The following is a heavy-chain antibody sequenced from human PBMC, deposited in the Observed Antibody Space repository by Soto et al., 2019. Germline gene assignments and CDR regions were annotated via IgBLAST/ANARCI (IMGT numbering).Heavy chain of an antibody. J-gene: IGHJ4*02. CDR1: GGSISSGDYY. D-gene: IGHD3-3*01. Sequence: SETLSLTCTVSGGSISSGDYYWSWIRQPPGKGLEWIGYIYYSGSTYYNPSLKSRVTISVDTSKNQFSLKLSSVTAADTAVYYCARAGLDDFWSMSSPYYFDYWGQGTLVTVSS. V-gene: IGHV4-30-4*01. CDR3: ARAGLDDFWSMSSPYYFDY. CDR2: IYYSGST.